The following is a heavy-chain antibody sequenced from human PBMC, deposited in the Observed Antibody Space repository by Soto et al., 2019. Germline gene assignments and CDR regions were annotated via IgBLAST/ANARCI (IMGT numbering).Heavy chain of an antibody. J-gene: IGHJ2*01. V-gene: IGHV3-15*01. CDR1: GFTFSNAW. Sequence: EVQLVESGGDLVQPGGSLTLSCAASGFTFSNAWMYWVRQAPGKGLEWVGRIKSKTDGGAAEYAAPVRGRFAISRDDSKNTFYLQMNSLKTEDTAVYYCTTDLNLYTSHWYFDLWGRGTLVTVSS. CDR2: IKSKTDGGAA. CDR3: TTDLNLYTSHWYFDL. D-gene: IGHD2-8*01.